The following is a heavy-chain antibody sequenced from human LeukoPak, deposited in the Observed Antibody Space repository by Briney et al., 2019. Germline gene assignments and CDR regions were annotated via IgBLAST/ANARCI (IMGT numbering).Heavy chain of an antibody. J-gene: IGHJ5*02. Sequence: SETLSLTCAVYGGSFSGYYWSWIRQPPGKGLEWIGEINHSGSTNYNPSLKSRVTISVDTSKNQFSLKLSSVTAADTAVYYCARRRGYSYGPNWFDPWGQGTLVTVSS. CDR2: INHSGST. D-gene: IGHD5-18*01. V-gene: IGHV4-34*01. CDR3: ARRRGYSYGPNWFDP. CDR1: GGSFSGYY.